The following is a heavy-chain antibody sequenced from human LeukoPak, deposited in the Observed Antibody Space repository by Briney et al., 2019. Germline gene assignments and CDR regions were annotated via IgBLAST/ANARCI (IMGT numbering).Heavy chain of an antibody. J-gene: IGHJ6*03. CDR1: GGSISSSSYY. V-gene: IGHV4-30-4*08. CDR2: IYYSGST. D-gene: IGHD6-6*01. CDR3: ARDVDSSSSPGYYYYYMDV. Sequence: PSETLSLTCTVSGGSISSSSYYWGWIRQPPGKGLEWIGYIYYSGSTYYNPSLKSRVTISVDTSKNQFSLKLSSVTAADTAVYYCARDVDSSSSPGYYYYYMDVWGKGTTVTVSS.